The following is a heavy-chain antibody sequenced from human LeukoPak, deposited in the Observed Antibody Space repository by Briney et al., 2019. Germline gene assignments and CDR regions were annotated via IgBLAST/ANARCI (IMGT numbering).Heavy chain of an antibody. V-gene: IGHV3-30*02. CDR2: IRYDGSNK. Sequence: GGSLRLSCAASGFTFSSYGMHWVRQAPGKGLEGVAFIRYDGSNKYYVDSVKGRFTISRDNSKNTLYLQMNSLRAEDTAVYYCARDVTPFIWGQGTLVTVSS. D-gene: IGHD2-15*01. CDR3: ARDVTPFI. CDR1: GFTFSSYG. J-gene: IGHJ4*02.